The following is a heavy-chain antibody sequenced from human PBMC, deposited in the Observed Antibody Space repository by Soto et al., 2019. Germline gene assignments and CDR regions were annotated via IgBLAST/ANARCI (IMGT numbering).Heavy chain of an antibody. V-gene: IGHV1-69*01. CDR1: GGTFSSYA. D-gene: IGHD5-18*01. J-gene: IGHJ6*02. CDR2: IIPIFGTA. Sequence: QVQLVQSGAEVKKPGSSVKVSCKASGGTFSSYAISWVRQAPGQGLEWMGGIIPIFGTANYAQKFQGRVTITADESTSTAYMELSSLRSEDTAVYYCVRRGYSYGQHYYYYYGMDVWGQGTTVTVSS. CDR3: VRRGYSYGQHYYYYYGMDV.